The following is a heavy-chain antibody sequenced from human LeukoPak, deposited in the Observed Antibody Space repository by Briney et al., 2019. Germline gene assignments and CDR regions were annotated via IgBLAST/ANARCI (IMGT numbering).Heavy chain of an antibody. V-gene: IGHV4-34*01. CDR1: GGSFSGYY. D-gene: IGHD6-13*01. Sequence: SETLSLTCAFYGGSFSGYYWSWIRQPPGKGLEWIGEINHSGSTDYNPSLKSRVTISVDTSKNQFSLKLSSVTAADTAVYYCARGVAAAGTRWFDPWGQGTLVTVSS. CDR2: INHSGST. J-gene: IGHJ5*02. CDR3: ARGVAAAGTRWFDP.